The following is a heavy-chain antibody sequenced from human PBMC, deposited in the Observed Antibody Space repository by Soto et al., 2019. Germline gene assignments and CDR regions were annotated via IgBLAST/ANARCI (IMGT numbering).Heavy chain of an antibody. V-gene: IGHV4-38-2*02. Sequence: PSETLSLTCAVSGYSISSGYYWGWLRQPPGKGLEWIGSIYHSGSTYYNPSLKSRVTISVDTSKNQFSLKLSSVTAADTAVYYCARDLYHDYGDYAFDYWGQGTLVTVSS. CDR2: IYHSGST. D-gene: IGHD4-17*01. CDR1: GYSISSGYY. J-gene: IGHJ4*02. CDR3: ARDLYHDYGDYAFDY.